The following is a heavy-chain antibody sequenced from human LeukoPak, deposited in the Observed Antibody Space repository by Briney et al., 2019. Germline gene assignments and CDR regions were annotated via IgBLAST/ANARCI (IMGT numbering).Heavy chain of an antibody. J-gene: IGHJ4*02. CDR2: ISSSGSTI. CDR1: GFTFSSYE. D-gene: IGHD3-22*01. Sequence: GGSLRLSCVASGFTFSSYEMNWVRQAPGKGLEWVSYISSSGSTIYYADSVKGRFTISRDNAKNSLYLQMNSLRAEDTAVYYCARDPSYYYDSSGGDYWGQGTLVTVSS. CDR3: ARDPSYYYDSSGGDY. V-gene: IGHV3-48*03.